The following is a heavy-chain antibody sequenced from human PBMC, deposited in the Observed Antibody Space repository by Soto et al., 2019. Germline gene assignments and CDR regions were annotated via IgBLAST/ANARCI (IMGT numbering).Heavy chain of an antibody. J-gene: IGHJ6*03. CDR3: AKGLVDQLPGEKNYYYYMDV. V-gene: IGHV3-9*01. D-gene: IGHD2-2*01. CDR2: ISWNSGSI. CDR1: GFTFDDYA. Sequence: GGSLRLSCAASGFTFDDYAMHWVRQAPGKGLEWVSGISWNSGSIGYADSVKGRFTISRDNAKNSLYLQMNSLRAEDTALYYCAKGLVDQLPGEKNYYYYMDVWGKGTTVTVSS.